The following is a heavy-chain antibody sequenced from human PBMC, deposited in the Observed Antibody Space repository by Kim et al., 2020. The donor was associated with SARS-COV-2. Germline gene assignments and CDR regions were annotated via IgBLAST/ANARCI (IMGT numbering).Heavy chain of an antibody. J-gene: IGHJ4*02. CDR1: GGSISSSSYY. V-gene: IGHV4-39*01. CDR2: IYYIGST. CDR3: AGLTYSFGYREFDY. D-gene: IGHD5-18*01. Sequence: SETLSLTCTVSGGSISSSSYYWGWIRQPPGKGLEWIGSIYYIGSTYYNPSLKSRVTISVDTSKNQFSLKLSSVTAADTAMYYCAGLTYSFGYREFDYWGQRTMVAVSS.